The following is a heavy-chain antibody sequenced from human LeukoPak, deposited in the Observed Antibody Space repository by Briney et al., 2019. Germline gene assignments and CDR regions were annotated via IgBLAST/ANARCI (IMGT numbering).Heavy chain of an antibody. D-gene: IGHD2-2*01. J-gene: IGHJ6*03. Sequence: PGGSLRLSCAASGFTFSNAWMSWVRQAPGKGLEWVGRIKSKTDGGTTDYAAPVKGRFTISRDDSKNTLYLQMNSLKTEDTAVYYCTTDLPQLPRIYYYMDVWSKGTTVTVSS. CDR2: IKSKTDGGTT. V-gene: IGHV3-15*01. CDR1: GFTFSNAW. CDR3: TTDLPQLPRIYYYMDV.